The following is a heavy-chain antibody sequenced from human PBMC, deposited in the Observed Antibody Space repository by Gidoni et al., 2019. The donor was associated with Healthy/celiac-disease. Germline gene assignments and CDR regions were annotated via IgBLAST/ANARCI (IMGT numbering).Heavy chain of an antibody. V-gene: IGHV1-8*01. J-gene: IGHJ3*02. CDR1: GYTFTSYD. Sequence: QVQLVQSGAEVKKPGASVKGSCKASGYTFTSYDINWVRQATGQALEWMGWMNPNRGNTGYAQKFQGRVTMTRNTSISTAYMELSSLRSEDTAVYYCARGLSGWYGDAFDIWGQGTMVTVSS. CDR3: ARGLSGWYGDAFDI. CDR2: MNPNRGNT. D-gene: IGHD6-19*01.